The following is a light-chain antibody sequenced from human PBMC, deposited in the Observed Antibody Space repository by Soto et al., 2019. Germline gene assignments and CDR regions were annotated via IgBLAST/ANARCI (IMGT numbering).Light chain of an antibody. CDR3: SSYSTISTYV. V-gene: IGLV2-14*01. Sequence: QSVLTQPASVSGSPGQSLTISCTGTSSDVGGYNFVSWYQQHPGKAPKFMIYDASNRPSGVSNRFSGSKSGNTASLTISGLQAEDEADYYCSSYSTISTYVFGTGTKLTVL. CDR2: DAS. CDR1: SSDVGGYNF. J-gene: IGLJ1*01.